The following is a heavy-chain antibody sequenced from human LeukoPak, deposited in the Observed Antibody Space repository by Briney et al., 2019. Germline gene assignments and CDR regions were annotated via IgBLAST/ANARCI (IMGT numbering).Heavy chain of an antibody. V-gene: IGHV4-4*07. CDR1: GGSTSSYY. Sequence: SETLSLTCTVSGGSTSSYYWSWIRQPAGKGLEWIGRIYTSGSTNYNPSLKSRVTMSVDTSKNQFSLKLSSVTAADTAVYYCARVFSDSSGYYSPLGMDVWGQGTTVTVSS. D-gene: IGHD3-22*01. CDR3: ARVFSDSSGYYSPLGMDV. J-gene: IGHJ6*02. CDR2: IYTSGST.